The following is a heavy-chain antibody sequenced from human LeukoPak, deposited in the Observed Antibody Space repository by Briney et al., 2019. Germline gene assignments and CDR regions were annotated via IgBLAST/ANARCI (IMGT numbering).Heavy chain of an antibody. CDR2: ISGSGGST. V-gene: IGHV3-23*01. J-gene: IGHJ4*02. D-gene: IGHD3-22*01. CDR3: ATLGYYYDSSGYIDYFDY. CDR1: GFTFSSYG. Sequence: GGSLRLSCAASGFTFSSYGMSWVRQAPGKGLEWVSAISGSGGSTYYADSVKGRFTISRDNSKNTLYLQMNSLRAEDTAVYYCATLGYYYDSSGYIDYFDYWGQGTLVTVSS.